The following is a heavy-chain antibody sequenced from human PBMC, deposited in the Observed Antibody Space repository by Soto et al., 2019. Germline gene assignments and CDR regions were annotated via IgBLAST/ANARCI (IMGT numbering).Heavy chain of an antibody. D-gene: IGHD3-3*01. J-gene: IGHJ5*02. CDR2: IYSGGST. V-gene: IGHV3-53*01. CDR3: ARDYDFWSGYYMENWFDP. Sequence: VQLVQSGAEVKKPGASVKVSCKASGYTFTSYAMHWVRQAPGKGLEWVSVIYSGGSTYYADSVKGRFTISRDNSKNTLYLQMNSLRAEDTAVYYCARDYDFWSGYYMENWFDPWGQGTLVTVSS. CDR1: GYTFTSYA.